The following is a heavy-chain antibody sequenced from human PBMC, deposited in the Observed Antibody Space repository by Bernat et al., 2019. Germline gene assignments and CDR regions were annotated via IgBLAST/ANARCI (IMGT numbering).Heavy chain of an antibody. J-gene: IGHJ2*01. Sequence: EVQLVESGGGLVQPGGSLRLSCAASGFTFSSYDMHWVRQATGKGLEWVSAIGTAGDPYYPGSVKGRFTISRENAKNSLYPQMNSLRAGDTAVYYCARSPLIVGANWYFDLWGRGTLVTVSS. CDR3: ARSPLIVGANWYFDL. CDR2: IGTAGDP. D-gene: IGHD1-26*01. CDR1: GFTFSSYD. V-gene: IGHV3-13*05.